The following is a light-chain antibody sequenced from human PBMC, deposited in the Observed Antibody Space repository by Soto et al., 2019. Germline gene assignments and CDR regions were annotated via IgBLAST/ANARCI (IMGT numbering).Light chain of an antibody. CDR3: GSYAGSMNLI. CDR1: SSDVGGHNH. CDR2: EVS. V-gene: IGLV2-8*01. J-gene: IGLJ2*01. Sequence: QSALTQPPSASGSPGQSVTISCTGSSSDVGGHNHVSWYQQHPGKAPKLMIYEVSKRPSGVPDRFSGSKSVNTASLTVSGLQAEDEADYYCGSYAGSMNLIFGGGTQLTVL.